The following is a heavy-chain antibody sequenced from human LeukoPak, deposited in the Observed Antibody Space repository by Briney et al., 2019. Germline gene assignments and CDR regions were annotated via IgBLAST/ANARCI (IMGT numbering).Heavy chain of an antibody. D-gene: IGHD3-3*01. CDR1: GYTFTSYD. V-gene: IGHV7-4-1*02. Sequence: GASVKVSCKASGYTFTSYDINWVRQATGQGLEWMGWINTNTGNPTYAQGFTGRFVFSLDTSVSTAYLQISSLKAEDTAVYYCARAIFWSGYRFDPWGQGTLVTVSS. CDR2: INTNTGNP. J-gene: IGHJ5*02. CDR3: ARAIFWSGYRFDP.